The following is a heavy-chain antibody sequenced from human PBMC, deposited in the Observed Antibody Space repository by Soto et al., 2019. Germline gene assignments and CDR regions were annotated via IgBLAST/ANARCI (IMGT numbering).Heavy chain of an antibody. Sequence: SETLSLTCTVSGGSTRSSLYQWVWIRQPPGKGLEWIGSIYYSGSTYYNPSLKSRVTISVDTSKNQFSLKLSSVTAADTAVYYCASPGITIFGVVINHYGIDVWGQGTTVTV. CDR2: IYYSGST. J-gene: IGHJ6*02. V-gene: IGHV4-39*01. CDR3: ASPGITIFGVVINHYGIDV. D-gene: IGHD3-3*01. CDR1: GGSTRSSLYQ.